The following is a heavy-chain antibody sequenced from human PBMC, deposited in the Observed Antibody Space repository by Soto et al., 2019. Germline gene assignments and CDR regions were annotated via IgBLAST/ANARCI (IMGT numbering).Heavy chain of an antibody. Sequence: ASVKVSCKASGYTFTSYGISWVRQAPGQGLEWMGWISAYNGNTNYAQKLQGRVTMTTDTSTSTAYMELRSLRSDDTAVYYCARDLSLRTVTDYYYYYGMDVWGQGTTVTVSS. D-gene: IGHD4-4*01. J-gene: IGHJ6*02. CDR2: ISAYNGNT. V-gene: IGHV1-18*01. CDR1: GYTFTSYG. CDR3: ARDLSLRTVTDYYYYYGMDV.